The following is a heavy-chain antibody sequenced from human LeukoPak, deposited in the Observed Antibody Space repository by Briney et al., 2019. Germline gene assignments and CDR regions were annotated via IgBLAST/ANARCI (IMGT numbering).Heavy chain of an antibody. CDR3: ARDLARSSINY. J-gene: IGHJ4*02. D-gene: IGHD5-12*01. Sequence: GGSLRLSCAASGFTVSSNYMSWVRQAPGKGLEWVSVIYSGGSTYYADSVTGRFTISRDNSKNTLYLQMNSLRAEDTAVYYCARDLARSSINYWGQGTLVTVSS. V-gene: IGHV3-66*01. CDR2: IYSGGST. CDR1: GFTVSSNY.